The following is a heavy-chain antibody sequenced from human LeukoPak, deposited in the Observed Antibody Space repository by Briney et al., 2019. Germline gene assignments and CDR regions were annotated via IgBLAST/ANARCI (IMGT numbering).Heavy chain of an antibody. D-gene: IGHD3-22*01. V-gene: IGHV1-2*02. CDR1: GYTFTSYG. Sequence: GASVKVSCKASGYTFTSYGIRWVRQAPGQGLEWMGWINPNSGGTNYAQKFQGRVTMTRDTSISTAYMELSRLRSDDTAVYYCARVPTYYYDSSGYSDYWGQGTLVTVSS. CDR3: ARVPTYYYDSSGYSDY. J-gene: IGHJ4*02. CDR2: INPNSGGT.